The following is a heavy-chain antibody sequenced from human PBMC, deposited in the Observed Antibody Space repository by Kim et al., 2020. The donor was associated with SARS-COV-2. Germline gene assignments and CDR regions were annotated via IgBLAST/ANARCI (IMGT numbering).Heavy chain of an antibody. V-gene: IGHV3-30*02. Sequence: EAHVEGRFTISRDSPKNTLCLQMNSLRPEDAAIYYCVKDTFALAGTGCLDYWGQGSLVTVSS. J-gene: IGHJ4*02. D-gene: IGHD6-19*01. CDR3: VKDTFALAGTGCLDY.